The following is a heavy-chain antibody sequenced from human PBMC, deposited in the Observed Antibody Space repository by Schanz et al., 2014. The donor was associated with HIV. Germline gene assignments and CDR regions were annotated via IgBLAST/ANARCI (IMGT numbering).Heavy chain of an antibody. V-gene: IGHV1-69*01. Sequence: QVQLVQSGAEVQKPGSSVKVSCKASGDTFSSYSISWVRQAPGQGLEWIGHFNVMLSKINSAQKFQGRVSMTADPSTNTAYMEMRGLRFEDTAVYYCARRGTIAAIDFSLDPWGQGTLVTVSS. CDR3: ARRGTIAAIDFSLDP. CDR1: GDTFSSYS. J-gene: IGHJ5*02. CDR2: FNVMLSKI. D-gene: IGHD6-13*01.